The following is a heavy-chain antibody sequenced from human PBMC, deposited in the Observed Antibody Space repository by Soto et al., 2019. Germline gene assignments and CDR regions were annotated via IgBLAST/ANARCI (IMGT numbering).Heavy chain of an antibody. J-gene: IGHJ6*02. CDR3: ARDYYGSGSYYSAIGMDV. D-gene: IGHD3-10*01. CDR1: GFTFNNYW. CDR2: IHSDGSST. Sequence: GGSLRLSCAASGFTFNNYWMHWVRHAPGKGLVWVSRIHSDGSSTSYADSVKGRFTISRDNAKNTLYLQMNSLRAEDTAVYYCARDYYGSGSYYSAIGMDVWGQGTTVTVSS. V-gene: IGHV3-74*01.